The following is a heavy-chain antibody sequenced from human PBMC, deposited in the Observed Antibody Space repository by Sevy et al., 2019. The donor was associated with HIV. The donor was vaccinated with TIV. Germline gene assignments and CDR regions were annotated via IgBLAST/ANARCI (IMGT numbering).Heavy chain of an antibody. CDR1: GGSISSVNW. V-gene: IGHV4-4*02. CDR3: ARGGETPRGFDP. Sequence: SENLSLTCAVSGGSISSVNWWHWVRQPPGKGLEWIGEIYHSGSTNYNPSLKSRVTISVDNSKNQFSLKLSSVTAADTAVYYCARGGETPRGFDPWGQGSLVTVSS. J-gene: IGHJ5*02. D-gene: IGHD3-16*01. CDR2: IYHSGST.